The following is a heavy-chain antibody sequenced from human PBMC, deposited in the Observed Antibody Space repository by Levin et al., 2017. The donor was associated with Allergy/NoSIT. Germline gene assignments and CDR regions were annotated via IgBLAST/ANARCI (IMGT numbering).Heavy chain of an antibody. CDR3: ARDLAIVTGSYDAFDI. J-gene: IGHJ3*02. V-gene: IGHV1-46*01. CDR1: GSTFTNYY. CDR2: INPSGGST. Sequence: AGGSLRLSCKASGSTFTNYYMHWVRQAPGQGLEWMGMINPSGGSTSYAQKFQGRVTLTRDTSTSTVYMELSSLRSEDTAVYHCARDLAIVTGSYDAFDIWGQGTMVTVSS. D-gene: IGHD3-9*01.